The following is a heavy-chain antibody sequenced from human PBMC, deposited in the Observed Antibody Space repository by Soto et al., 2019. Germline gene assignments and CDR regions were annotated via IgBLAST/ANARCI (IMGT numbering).Heavy chain of an antibody. CDR2: ISSSGSTI. J-gene: IGHJ4*02. CDR1: GFTFSSYE. V-gene: IGHV3-48*03. CDR3: ARDRSGGVFDY. D-gene: IGHD3-16*01. Sequence: PGGSLRLSCAASGFTFSSYEMNWVRQAPGKGLEWASYISSSGSTIYYADSVKGRFTISRDNAKNSLYLQMNSLRAEDTAVYYCARDRSGGVFDYWGQGTLVTVSS.